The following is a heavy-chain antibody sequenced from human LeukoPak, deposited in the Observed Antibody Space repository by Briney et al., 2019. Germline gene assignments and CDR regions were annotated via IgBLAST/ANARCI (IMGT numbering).Heavy chain of an antibody. CDR2: IIPIFGTA. Sequence: SVKVSCKASGGTFSSYAISWVRQAPGQGLEWMGGIIPIFGTANYAQKLQGRVTITTDESTSTAYMELSSLRSEDTAVYYCARGAQPGIAVAGTNNWFDPWGQGTLVTVSS. V-gene: IGHV1-69*05. CDR3: ARGAQPGIAVAGTNNWFDP. CDR1: GGTFSSYA. D-gene: IGHD6-19*01. J-gene: IGHJ5*02.